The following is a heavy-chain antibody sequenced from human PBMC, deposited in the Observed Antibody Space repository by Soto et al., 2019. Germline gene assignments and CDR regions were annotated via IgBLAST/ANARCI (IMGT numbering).Heavy chain of an antibody. CDR3: ARDTNYYASGSGVDF. V-gene: IGHV3-21*02. Sequence: EVQLVESGGGLVKPGGSLRLSCVASGFTFSSYSMSWVRQAPGEGLQWVSSITSSNTYINYGDSVKGRFAISRDNAKNSLYLEMNSLRVEDTAVYFCARDTNYYASGSGVDFWGQGTLVTVSS. J-gene: IGHJ4*02. CDR2: ITSSNTYI. CDR1: GFTFSSYS. D-gene: IGHD3-10*01.